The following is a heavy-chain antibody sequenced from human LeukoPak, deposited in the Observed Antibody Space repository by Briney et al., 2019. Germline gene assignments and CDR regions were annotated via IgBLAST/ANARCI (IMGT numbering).Heavy chain of an antibody. Sequence: PGGSLRLSCTASGFTFSNFGMSWVRQAPGKGLDWVSFISENGQNTYYGDSVKGRFTISRDTSKNTVYLQTNSLRADDTAVYYCAKGYSSGWYDFDSWGQGTLVTVAS. CDR3: AKGYSSGWYDFDS. D-gene: IGHD6-19*01. V-gene: IGHV3-23*01. CDR1: GFTFSNFG. CDR2: ISENGQNT. J-gene: IGHJ4*02.